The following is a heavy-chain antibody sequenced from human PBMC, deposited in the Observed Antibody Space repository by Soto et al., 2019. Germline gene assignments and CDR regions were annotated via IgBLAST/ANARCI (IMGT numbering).Heavy chain of an antibody. CDR3: ARHMLWFGETDRYFDL. CDR1: GYSFTSYW. D-gene: IGHD3-10*01. CDR2: IYPGDSDT. Sequence: GESLKISCKGSGYSFTSYWIGWVRQMPGKGLEWMGIIYPGDSDTRYSPSFEGQVTISVDKSISTAYLQWSSLKASDTAMYYCARHMLWFGETDRYFDLSGRGTLVTGSS. V-gene: IGHV5-51*01. J-gene: IGHJ2*01.